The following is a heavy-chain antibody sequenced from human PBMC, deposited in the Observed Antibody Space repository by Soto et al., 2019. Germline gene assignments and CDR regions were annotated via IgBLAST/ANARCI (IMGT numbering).Heavy chain of an antibody. Sequence: GGSLRLSCAASGFSFDNYCMHCVRQAPGKGLVWVSRINDQGGSPSYADSVKGRFTISRDNSKNTLYLQMNSLRAEDTAVYYCARPRGGYFDWLLSSSLFDYWGQGTLVTVSS. CDR2: INDQGGSP. CDR1: GFSFDNYC. J-gene: IGHJ4*02. CDR3: ARPRGGYFDWLLSSSLFDY. D-gene: IGHD3-9*01. V-gene: IGHV3-74*01.